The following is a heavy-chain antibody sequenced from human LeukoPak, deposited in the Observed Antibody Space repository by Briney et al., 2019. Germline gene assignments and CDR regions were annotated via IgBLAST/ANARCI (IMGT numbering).Heavy chain of an antibody. CDR1: DESFSGYY. CDR3: AREGRGGHNFDY. Sequence: SETLSLTCAVSDESFSGYYLNWIRQPPGRGLEWIGEINYSGSTQYHPSLKSRVSMSVDKSKKQVSLKLSSVTVADTAVYYCAREGRGGHNFDYWGQGTLAIVSS. D-gene: IGHD2-15*01. CDR2: INYSGST. V-gene: IGHV4-34*01. J-gene: IGHJ4*02.